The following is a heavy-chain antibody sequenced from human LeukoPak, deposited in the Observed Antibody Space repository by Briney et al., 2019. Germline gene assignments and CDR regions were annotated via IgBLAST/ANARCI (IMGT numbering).Heavy chain of an antibody. V-gene: IGHV3-48*01. Sequence: QSGGSLRLSCAASGFTFSSYSMNWVRQAPGKGLEWVSYISSTGSVIYYADSVRGRFTISRDNAKNSLYLQMNSLRAEDTAVYYCARELSLSHWGQGTLVTVSS. CDR2: ISSTGSVI. CDR3: ARELSLSH. D-gene: IGHD2/OR15-2a*01. CDR1: GFTFSSYS. J-gene: IGHJ4*02.